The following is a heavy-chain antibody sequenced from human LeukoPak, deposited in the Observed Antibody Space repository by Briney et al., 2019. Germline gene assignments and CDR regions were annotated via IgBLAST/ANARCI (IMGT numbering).Heavy chain of an antibody. CDR2: LNPKSGGT. D-gene: IGHD3-10*01. CDR1: GYTFTGYY. J-gene: IGHJ5*02. CDR3: ARGRFGEWDNWFDP. V-gene: IGHV1-2*02. Sequence: ASVKVSCKASGYTFTGYYIHWVRQAPGQGLEWMGWLNPKSGGTNYAQNFQGRVTMTRDTIINTAYMELSRLRSDDTAVYFCARGRFGEWDNWFDPWGQGTLVTVSS.